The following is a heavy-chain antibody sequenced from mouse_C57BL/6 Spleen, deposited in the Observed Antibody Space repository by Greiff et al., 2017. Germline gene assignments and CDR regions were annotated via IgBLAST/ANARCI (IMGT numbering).Heavy chain of an antibody. Sequence: EVKLMESGGGLVKPGGSLTLSCAASGFTFSDYGLHWVRQAPEKGLEWVAYISSGSSTIYYADTVKGRFTISRDNAKNTLCLQMTSLRSEDTAMYYCARIDYDYDGGGFDYWGQGTTLTVSS. CDR3: ARIDYDYDGGGFDY. CDR1: GFTFSDYG. J-gene: IGHJ2*01. D-gene: IGHD2-4*01. V-gene: IGHV5-17*01. CDR2: ISSGSSTI.